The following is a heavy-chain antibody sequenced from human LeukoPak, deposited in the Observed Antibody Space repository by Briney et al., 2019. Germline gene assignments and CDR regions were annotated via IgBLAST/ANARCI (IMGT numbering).Heavy chain of an antibody. CDR2: ISSSSSYI. CDR3: ARDPYSVTNYGMDV. D-gene: IGHD4-11*01. J-gene: IGHJ6*02. Sequence: GGSLRLSCAASGFTFSSYSMNWVRQAPGKGLEWVSSISSSSSYIYYADSVKGRFTISRDNAKNSLYLQMNSLRAEDTAVYYCARDPYSVTNYGMDVWGQGTTVTVSS. V-gene: IGHV3-21*01. CDR1: GFTFSSYS.